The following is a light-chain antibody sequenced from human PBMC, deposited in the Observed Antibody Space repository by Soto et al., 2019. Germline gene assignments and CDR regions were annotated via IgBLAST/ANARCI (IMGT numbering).Light chain of an antibody. CDR2: QDN. CDR1: KLGDKY. V-gene: IGLV3-1*01. Sequence: SSELTQPPSVSVSPGQTASITCSGDKLGDKYACWYQQKPGQSPVLVIYQDNMRPSGIPERFSGSNSGNTATLTISGTQAMDEADYYCQAWDSSTVLFGTGTKLTVL. J-gene: IGLJ1*01. CDR3: QAWDSSTVL.